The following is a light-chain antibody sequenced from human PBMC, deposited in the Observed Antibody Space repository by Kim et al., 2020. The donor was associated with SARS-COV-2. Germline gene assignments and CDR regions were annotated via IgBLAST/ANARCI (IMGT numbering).Light chain of an antibody. Sequence: ALAPGRRATLCCRASQSISNSLAWYQQKPGQAPRVLIYGASARATGVPARFSGSGSGTEFTLTISNLQSEDFAVYYCQQYAYWRAFGQGTRLEIK. J-gene: IGKJ5*01. CDR3: QQYAYWRA. CDR2: GAS. CDR1: QSISNS. V-gene: IGKV3-15*01.